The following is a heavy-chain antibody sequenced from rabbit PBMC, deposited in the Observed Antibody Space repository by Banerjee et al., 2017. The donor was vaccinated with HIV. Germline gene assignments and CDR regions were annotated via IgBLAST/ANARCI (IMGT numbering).Heavy chain of an antibody. CDR3: ARDAGYAGSNL. CDR2: ISGGNSGST. Sequence: QEQLVESGGGLVQPGGSLKLSCKASGIDFSSSFWISWVRQAPGKGLEWIACISGGNSGSTYYASWAKGRFTISRSTSLNTVDLKMTSLTAADTATYFCARDAGYAGSNLWGP. J-gene: IGHJ4*01. CDR1: GIDFSSSFW. V-gene: IGHV1S45*01. D-gene: IGHD4-2*01.